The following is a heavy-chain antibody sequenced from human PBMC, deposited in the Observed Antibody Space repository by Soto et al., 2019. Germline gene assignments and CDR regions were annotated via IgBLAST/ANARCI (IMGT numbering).Heavy chain of an antibody. Sequence: GGSLRLSCAASGFTFSSYGMHWVRQAPGKGLEWVAVIWYDGSNKYYADSVKGRFTISRDNSKNTLYLQMNSLRAEDTAVYYCARDQGIAAAGTFYYYYGMDGCGQGTTVPVSS. J-gene: IGHJ6*02. CDR1: GFTFSSYG. V-gene: IGHV3-33*01. CDR2: IWYDGSNK. CDR3: ARDQGIAAAGTFYYYYGMDG. D-gene: IGHD6-13*01.